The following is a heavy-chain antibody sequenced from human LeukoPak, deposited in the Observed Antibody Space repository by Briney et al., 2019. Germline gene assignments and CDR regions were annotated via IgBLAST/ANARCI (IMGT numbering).Heavy chain of an antibody. Sequence: ASVKVSCKASGGTFSSYAISWVRQAPGQGLEWMGWSNPNSGGTNYAQKFQGRVTTTRDTSISTAYMELSRLRSDDTAVYYCARDKEGATGVVDYWGQGTLVTVSS. J-gene: IGHJ4*02. CDR3: ARDKEGATGVVDY. D-gene: IGHD1-26*01. CDR2: SNPNSGGT. V-gene: IGHV1-2*02. CDR1: GGTFSSYA.